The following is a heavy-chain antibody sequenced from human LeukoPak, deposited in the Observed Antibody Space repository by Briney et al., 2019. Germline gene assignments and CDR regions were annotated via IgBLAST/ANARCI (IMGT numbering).Heavy chain of an antibody. CDR3: AKAEGYDILTGLDY. CDR1: GFTFSTYN. D-gene: IGHD3-9*01. Sequence: GGSLRLSCAASGFTFSTYNMNWVRQAPGKGLEWVSYISSSGSTKYYADSVKGRFTISRDNVKNSLYLQMNSLRTEDTAVYYCAKAEGYDILTGLDYWGQGTLVTVSS. J-gene: IGHJ4*02. CDR2: ISSSGSTK. V-gene: IGHV3-48*01.